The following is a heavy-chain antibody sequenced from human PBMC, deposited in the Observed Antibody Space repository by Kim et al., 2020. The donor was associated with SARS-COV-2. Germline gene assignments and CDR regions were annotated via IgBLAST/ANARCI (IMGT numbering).Heavy chain of an antibody. CDR1: GGSISSYY. Sequence: SETLSLTCTVSGGSISSYYWSWIRQPPGKGLEWIGYIYYSGSTNYNPSLKSRVTISVDTSKNQFSLKLSSVTAADTAVYYCARGSDSSSWEDCFDYWGQGTLLTVSS. V-gene: IGHV4-59*13. CDR3: ARGSDSSSWEDCFDY. D-gene: IGHD6-13*01. J-gene: IGHJ4*02. CDR2: IYYSGST.